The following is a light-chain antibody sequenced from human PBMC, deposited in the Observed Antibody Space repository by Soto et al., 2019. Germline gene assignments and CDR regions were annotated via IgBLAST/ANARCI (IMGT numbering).Light chain of an antibody. J-gene: IGLJ1*01. V-gene: IGLV1-51*01. CDR3: GAGDDSLNVYV. Sequence: QSVLTQPPSVSASPGQDVTISCSGSSSNLAYNSLSWYQQLPGTAPKLLIYDDNKRPSGIPARFSGSKSGTSATLGITGLETGDAADYYCGAGDDSLNVYVFGSGTKLTVL. CDR1: SSNLAYNS. CDR2: DDN.